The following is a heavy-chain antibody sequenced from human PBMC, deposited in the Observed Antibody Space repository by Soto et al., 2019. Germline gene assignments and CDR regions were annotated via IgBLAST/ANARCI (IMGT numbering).Heavy chain of an antibody. D-gene: IGHD2-15*01. Sequence: GGSLRLSCAASGFTFSTYWMSWVRQVPGKGLEWVAKINQDGSDKYYVDSVKGRFTISRDNAKNSLSLQMNSLRVEDTAVYYCASVNRLCGGGKCYSDFCDYWGQGTLVTVSS. J-gene: IGHJ4*02. CDR1: GFTFSTYW. V-gene: IGHV3-7*05. CDR3: ASVNRLCGGGKCYSDFCDY. CDR2: INQDGSDK.